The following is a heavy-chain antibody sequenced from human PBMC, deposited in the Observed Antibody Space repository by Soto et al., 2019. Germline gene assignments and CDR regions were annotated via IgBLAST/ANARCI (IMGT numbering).Heavy chain of an antibody. CDR1: GFTFRSYA. V-gene: IGHV3-23*01. Sequence: EVQLLESGGGLVQPGGSLRLSCAASGFTFRSYAMRWVRQAPGKGLEWVSAISGSGGSTYYADSVKGRFTISRDNSKNTVYLQMNSLRGEDTAVYYCARRGSGSYYDYWGQGTLVTVSS. D-gene: IGHD1-26*01. CDR2: ISGSGGST. J-gene: IGHJ4*02. CDR3: ARRGSGSYYDY.